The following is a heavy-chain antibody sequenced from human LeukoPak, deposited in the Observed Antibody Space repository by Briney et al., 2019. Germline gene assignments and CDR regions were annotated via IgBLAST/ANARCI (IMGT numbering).Heavy chain of an antibody. CDR3: ARDRDDKGWVPGDI. J-gene: IGHJ3*02. Sequence: GGSLRLSCAASGFTFSSYAMSWVRQAPGKGLEWVSYISTSSESIYYADSVKGRFTISRDNAKNSLFLQMNSLRAEDTAMYYCARDRDDKGWVPGDIWGQGTMVTVSS. D-gene: IGHD6-19*01. CDR2: ISTSSESI. V-gene: IGHV3-23*01. CDR1: GFTFSSYA.